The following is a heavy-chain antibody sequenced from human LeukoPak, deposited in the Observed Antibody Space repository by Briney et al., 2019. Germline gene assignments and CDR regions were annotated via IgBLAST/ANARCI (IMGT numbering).Heavy chain of an antibody. CDR2: INPSGGST. CDR1: GYTFTSYY. D-gene: IGHD6-19*01. Sequence: ASVKASCKASGYTFTSYYMHWVRQAPGQGLEWMGIINPSGGSTSYAQKFQGRVTITADESTSTAYMELSSLRSEDTAVYYCASSSLPQWLVDYWGQGTLVTVSS. V-gene: IGHV1-46*01. J-gene: IGHJ4*02. CDR3: ASSSLPQWLVDY.